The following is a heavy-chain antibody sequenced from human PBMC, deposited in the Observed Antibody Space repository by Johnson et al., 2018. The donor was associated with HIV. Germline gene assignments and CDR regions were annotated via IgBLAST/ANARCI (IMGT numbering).Heavy chain of an antibody. D-gene: IGHD3/OR15-3a*01. CDR2: ISSNGGST. Sequence: VQLVESGGGLVQPGGSLRLSCAASGFTFSSYAMHWVRQAPGKGLEYVSAISSNGGSTYYANSVKGRFTISRDNSKNTLYLQMGSLRAEDMAVYCCASVGRGPMGFAFDIWGQGTMVAVSS. V-gene: IGHV3-64*01. CDR1: GFTFSSYA. J-gene: IGHJ3*02. CDR3: ASVGRGPMGFAFDI.